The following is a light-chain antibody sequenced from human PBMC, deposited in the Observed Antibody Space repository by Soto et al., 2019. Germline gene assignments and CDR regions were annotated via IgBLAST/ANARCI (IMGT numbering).Light chain of an antibody. CDR1: QGISSY. CDR2: DAS. V-gene: IGKV1-9*01. Sequence: IQLTQSSSSLSASVVDRVTITCRASQGISSYLGWYQQKPGKAPNLLIYDASTLHSGVPSRFSGGGSGTDFTLTISSLQPEDFATYYCQQVNVYPSTFGGGTKVDIK. J-gene: IGKJ4*01. CDR3: QQVNVYPST.